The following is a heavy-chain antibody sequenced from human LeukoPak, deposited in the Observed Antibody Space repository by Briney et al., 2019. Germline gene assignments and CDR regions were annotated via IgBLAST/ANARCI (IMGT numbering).Heavy chain of an antibody. CDR3: AKHNGGGVGSYVAPGPPDYFDY. V-gene: IGHV4-39*01. J-gene: IGHJ4*02. CDR2: IYFSGSA. Sequence: SETLSLTCTVSGDITHYWGWIRQPPGKGLECIGSIYFSGSAYYNPSLRSRVTISLDTSKKQLSLKLNSVTAADTAVYYCAKHNGGGVGSYVAPGPPDYFDYWGQGTLVTVSS. CDR1: GDITHY. D-gene: IGHD1-26*01.